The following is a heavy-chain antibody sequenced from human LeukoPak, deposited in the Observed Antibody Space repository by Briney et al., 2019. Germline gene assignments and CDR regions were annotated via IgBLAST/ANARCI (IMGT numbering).Heavy chain of an antibody. Sequence: GGSLRLSCAASGFTFNTYPMSWVRQAPGKGLEWVSGVIGSGKSTFYADSVKGRFTISRDNSRTTLYLQMNSLRVEDTAVYYCTRPHVDGGYYYHQYWGQGTLVTVSS. CDR2: VIGSGKST. V-gene: IGHV3-23*01. CDR1: GFTFNTYP. CDR3: TRPHVDGGYYYHQY. J-gene: IGHJ4*02. D-gene: IGHD3-22*01.